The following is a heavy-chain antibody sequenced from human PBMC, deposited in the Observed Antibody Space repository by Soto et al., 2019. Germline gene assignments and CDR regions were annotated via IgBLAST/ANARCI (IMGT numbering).Heavy chain of an antibody. CDR2: ISYDGSNK. Sequence: GGSLRLSCAASGFTFSSYAMHWVRQAPGKGLEWVAVISYDGSNKYYADSVKGRFTISRANSKNTLYLQMNSLRAEDTAVYYCARDPAAISVDYYYYGMDVWGQGTTVTVSS. CDR1: GFTFSSYA. J-gene: IGHJ6*02. V-gene: IGHV3-30-3*01. D-gene: IGHD2-2*01. CDR3: ARDPAAISVDYYYYGMDV.